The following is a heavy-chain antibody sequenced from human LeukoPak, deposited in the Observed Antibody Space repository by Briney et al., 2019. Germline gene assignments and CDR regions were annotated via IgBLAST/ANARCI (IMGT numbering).Heavy chain of an antibody. Sequence: GGSLRLSCAASGFTFSSYTMNWVRQAPGKGLEWVSSISSSSSYIYYADSVKGRFTVSRDNAKNSLYLQTNSLRAEDTAIYYCARAVWDSSGYYYDYWGQGTLVTVSS. CDR3: ARAVWDSSGYYYDY. J-gene: IGHJ4*02. CDR1: GFTFSSYT. D-gene: IGHD3-22*01. V-gene: IGHV3-21*01. CDR2: ISSSSSYI.